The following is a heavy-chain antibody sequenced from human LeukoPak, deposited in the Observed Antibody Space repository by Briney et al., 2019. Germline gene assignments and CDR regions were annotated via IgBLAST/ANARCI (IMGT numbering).Heavy chain of an antibody. CDR2: MNPNSGNT. CDR3: ARGSVWERLFDY. Sequence: ASVKVSCKASGYTFTSYDINWVRQATGQGLEWMGWMNPNSGNTGYAQKLQGRVTMTRNTSISTAYMELSSLRSEDTAVYYCARGSVWERLFDYWGQGTLVTVSS. J-gene: IGHJ4*02. D-gene: IGHD1-26*01. V-gene: IGHV1-8*01. CDR1: GYTFTSYD.